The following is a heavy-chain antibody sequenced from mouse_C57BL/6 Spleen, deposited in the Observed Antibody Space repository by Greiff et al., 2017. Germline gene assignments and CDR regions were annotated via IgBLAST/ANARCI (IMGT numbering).Heavy chain of an antibody. CDR2: INPGSGGT. J-gene: IGHJ4*01. V-gene: IGHV1-54*01. Sequence: QVQLKQSGAELVRPGTSVKVSCKASGYAFTNYLIEWVKQRPGQGLEWIGVINPGSGGTNYNEKFKGKATLTADKSSSTAYMQLSSLTSEDSAVYVCARRGQLSLLYAMDYWGQGTSVTVSS. D-gene: IGHD3-2*02. CDR3: ARRGQLSLLYAMDY. CDR1: GYAFTNYL.